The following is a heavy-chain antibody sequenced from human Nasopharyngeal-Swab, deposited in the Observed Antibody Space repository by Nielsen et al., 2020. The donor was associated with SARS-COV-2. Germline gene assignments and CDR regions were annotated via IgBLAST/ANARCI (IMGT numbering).Heavy chain of an antibody. D-gene: IGHD3-3*01. V-gene: IGHV1-18*01. J-gene: IGHJ4*02. CDR3: ARGGGLTIFGVVTTYYFDY. Sequence: ASVKVSCKASGYSFTTYGISWVRQAPGQGLEWMGWIAVYHGKTNYAQRVQGRVTMTTDLSTDTAYMELRSLRSDDTAVYYCARGGGLTIFGVVTTYYFDYWGQGTLVTVSS. CDR1: GYSFTTYG. CDR2: IAVYHGKT.